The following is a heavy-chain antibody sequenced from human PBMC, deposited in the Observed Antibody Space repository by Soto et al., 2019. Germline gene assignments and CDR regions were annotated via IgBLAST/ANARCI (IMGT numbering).Heavy chain of an antibody. Sequence: PSETLSLTCTVSRGSISSDGYSWSWIRQPPRRGLEWIGFIYHTDSPSYNPSLRGRVTISVDTSRNQIYLNLTSVTAADTAVYFCAGSSSAATNWFDPWGQGTLVTVSS. CDR1: RGSISSDGYS. D-gene: IGHD6-13*01. CDR2: IYHTDSP. J-gene: IGHJ5*02. CDR3: AGSSSAATNWFDP. V-gene: IGHV4-30-2*05.